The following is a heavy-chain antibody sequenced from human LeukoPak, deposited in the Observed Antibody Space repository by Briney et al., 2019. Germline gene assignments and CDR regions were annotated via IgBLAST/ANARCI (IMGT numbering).Heavy chain of an antibody. V-gene: IGHV3-23*01. D-gene: IGHD2-15*01. Sequence: GGSLRLSCAASGFTFSSYAMSWVRQAPGKGLEWVSTISGSGGSTYYADSVKGRFTISRDNSKNTLYLQMNSLRAEDTAVYYCAKEALTPGSAYYYYGMDVWSQGTTVTVSS. CDR3: AKEALTPGSAYYYYGMDV. CDR2: ISGSGGST. CDR1: GFTFSSYA. J-gene: IGHJ6*02.